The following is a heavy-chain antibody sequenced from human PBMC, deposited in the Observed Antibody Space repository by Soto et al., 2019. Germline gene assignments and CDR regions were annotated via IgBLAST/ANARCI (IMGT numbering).Heavy chain of an antibody. J-gene: IGHJ4*02. Sequence: ESGGGLVKPGGSLRLSCAASGFTFSSYSMNWVRQAPGKGLEWVSSISSSSSYIYYADSVKGRFTISRDNAKNSLYLQMNSLRAEDTAVYYCARDPIAVAGDDHWGQGTLVTVSS. CDR2: ISSSSSYI. V-gene: IGHV3-21*01. CDR3: ARDPIAVAGDDH. D-gene: IGHD6-19*01. CDR1: GFTFSSYS.